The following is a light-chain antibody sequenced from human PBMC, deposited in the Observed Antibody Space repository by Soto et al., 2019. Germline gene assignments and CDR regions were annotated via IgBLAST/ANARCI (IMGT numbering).Light chain of an antibody. CDR1: QSTSRN. CDR3: QQYKKWPLT. V-gene: IGKV3-15*01. J-gene: IGKJ5*01. Sequence: IVRPQSPAILSVSPGSRASPPGRASQSTSRNLAWYQQKPGQAPRLLIYGASTRATGIPARFSGSGSGTEFTLTISSLKSEDFAVYYCQQYKKWPLTFGRGTRLEI. CDR2: GAS.